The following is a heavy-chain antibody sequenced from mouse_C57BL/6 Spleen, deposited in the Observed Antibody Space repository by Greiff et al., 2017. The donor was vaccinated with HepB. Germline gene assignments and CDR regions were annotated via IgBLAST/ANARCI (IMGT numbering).Heavy chain of an antibody. J-gene: IGHJ3*01. V-gene: IGHV3-6*01. Sequence: EVKLQESGPGLVKPSQSLSLTCSVTGYSITSGYYWNWIRQFPGNKLEWMGYISYDGSNNYNPSLKNRISITRDTSKNQVFLKLNSVTTEDTATYDCARLWGSQAWFAYWGQGTLVTVSA. D-gene: IGHD1-1*01. CDR3: ARLWGSQAWFAY. CDR2: ISYDGSN. CDR1: GYSITSGYY.